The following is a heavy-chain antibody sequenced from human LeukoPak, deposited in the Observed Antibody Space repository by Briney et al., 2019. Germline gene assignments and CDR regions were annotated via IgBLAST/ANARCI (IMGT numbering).Heavy chain of an antibody. Sequence: SVKVSCKASGGTFSSYAISWVRQAPGQGLEWMGGIIPIFGTANYAQKFQGRVTITTDESTSTAYMELSSLRSEDTAVYYCARGFTSFDFWSGYPNWGQGTLVTVSS. J-gene: IGHJ4*02. CDR1: GGTFSSYA. V-gene: IGHV1-69*05. CDR3: ARGFTSFDFWSGYPN. D-gene: IGHD3-3*01. CDR2: IIPIFGTA.